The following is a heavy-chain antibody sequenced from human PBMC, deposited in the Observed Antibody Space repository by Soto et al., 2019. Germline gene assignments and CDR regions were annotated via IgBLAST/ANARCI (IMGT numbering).Heavy chain of an antibody. CDR1: GYTFTTYS. CDR3: ARAACSSTSCYNYYAYGMDV. J-gene: IGHJ6*02. V-gene: IGHV1-3*01. CDR2: IHAGNGNT. D-gene: IGHD2-2*01. Sequence: QVQLVQSGPEMKKPGASVKLSCKASGYTFTTYSMHWVRQAPGQRLEWMGWIHAGNGNTEHSQKFQGRVTITRDTSASTAYLERGSMRSEDTAVYYWARAACSSTSCYNYYAYGMDVWGQGTAVTVS.